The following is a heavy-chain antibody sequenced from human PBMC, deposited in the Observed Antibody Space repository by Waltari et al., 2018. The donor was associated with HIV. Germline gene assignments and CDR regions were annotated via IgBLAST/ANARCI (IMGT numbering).Heavy chain of an antibody. CDR1: GYDLTSYG. Sequence: VQLMQSGPEMRKPGASVRISCRATGYDLTSYGITWVRQVPGQGLEWGGWGWAYDGKTEVEGEFKDRDRLTIDSSTTKVVLEVRSLRVDDTATDYGVRGGGSWLQETHYYKGLDVWGLGTSVIVSS. V-gene: IGHV1-18*01. D-gene: IGHD3-22*01. CDR2: GWAYDGKT. J-gene: IGHJ6*02. CDR3: VRGGGSWLQETHYYKGLDV.